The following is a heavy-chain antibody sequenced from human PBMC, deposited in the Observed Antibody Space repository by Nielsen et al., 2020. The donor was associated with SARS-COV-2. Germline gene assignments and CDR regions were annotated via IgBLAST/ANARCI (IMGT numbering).Heavy chain of an antibody. J-gene: IGHJ6*03. D-gene: IGHD1-7*01. CDR1: GYTFTSYY. CDR3: AGVWNYDFNYYYMDV. V-gene: IGHV1-46*01. CDR2: TNPSGGST. Sequence: ASVKVSCKASGYTFTSYYMHWVRQAPGQGLEWMGITNPSGGSTNYAQKFQGRVTITADESTSTAYMELSSLRSEDTAVYYCAGVWNYDFNYYYMDVWGKGTTVTVSS.